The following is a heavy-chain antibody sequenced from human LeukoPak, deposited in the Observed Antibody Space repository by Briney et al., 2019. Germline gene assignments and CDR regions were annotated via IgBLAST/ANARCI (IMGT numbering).Heavy chain of an antibody. CDR1: GYTFTSYG. V-gene: IGHV1-18*01. Sequence: GASVKVSCKASGYTFTSYGISWVRQAPGQGLEWMGWISAYNGNTNYAQKLQGRVTMTTDTSTSTAYMELRSLRSDDTAVYYCARGEMATTTPSWGFDYWGQGTLVTVSS. J-gene: IGHJ4*02. CDR3: ARGEMATTTPSWGFDY. D-gene: IGHD5-24*01. CDR2: ISAYNGNT.